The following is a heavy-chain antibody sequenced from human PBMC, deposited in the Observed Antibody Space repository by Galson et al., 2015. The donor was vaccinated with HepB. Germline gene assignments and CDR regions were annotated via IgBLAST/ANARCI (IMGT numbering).Heavy chain of an antibody. CDR3: ARWTQWLGSFDY. J-gene: IGHJ4*02. V-gene: IGHV4-59*01. CDR1: GGSISSYY. D-gene: IGHD6-19*01. Sequence: SETLSLTCTVSGGSISSYYWSWIRQPPGKGLEWIGYIYYSGSTNYNPSLKSRVTISVDTSKNQFSLKLSSVTAADTAVYYCARWTQWLGSFDYWGQGTLVTVSS. CDR2: IYYSGST.